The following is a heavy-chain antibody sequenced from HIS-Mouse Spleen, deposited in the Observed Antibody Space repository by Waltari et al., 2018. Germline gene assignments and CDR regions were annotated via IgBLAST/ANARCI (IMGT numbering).Heavy chain of an antibody. J-gene: IGHJ3*02. CDR3: ARRLLTGDAFDI. CDR2: ISSSSSYI. V-gene: IGHV3-21*01. D-gene: IGHD7-27*01. Sequence: EVQLVQSGGGLVKPGGSLRRSCAPSGFTSSSYSMNWVRQAPGKGLEWVSSISSSSSYIYYADSVKGRFTISRDNAKNSLYLQMNSLRAEDTAVYYCARRLLTGDAFDIWGQGTMVTVSS. CDR1: GFTSSSYS.